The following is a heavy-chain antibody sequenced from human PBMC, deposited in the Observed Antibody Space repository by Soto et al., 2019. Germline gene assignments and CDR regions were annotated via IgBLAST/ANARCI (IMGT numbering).Heavy chain of an antibody. D-gene: IGHD3-22*01. CDR1: GYRFNSYG. CDR2: ISAYNGNT. CDR3: ARSMFYSDGTNYSPFEY. Sequence: ASAKVACKASGYRFNSYGISWGRQYPGQGLEWMGWISAYNGNTKNAQKLQGRVTMTTDTSTSTAYMELRSLRPDDTAVYYCARSMFYSDGTNYSPFEYWGQGTLVSVSS. J-gene: IGHJ4*02. V-gene: IGHV1-18*01.